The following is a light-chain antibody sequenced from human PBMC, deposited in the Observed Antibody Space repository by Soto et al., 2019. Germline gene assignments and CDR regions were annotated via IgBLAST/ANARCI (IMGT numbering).Light chain of an antibody. CDR1: QGIGDT. Sequence: EVVMRQSPATLSVSPGEGATLSCRASQGIGDTLAWYQHKPGQTPRLLIYDASNRATGIPARFSGSGSGTDFTLTISSLEPEDFAVYYCQQRSNCPRTFGQGTKVDIK. J-gene: IGKJ1*01. V-gene: IGKV3-11*01. CDR3: QQRSNCPRT. CDR2: DAS.